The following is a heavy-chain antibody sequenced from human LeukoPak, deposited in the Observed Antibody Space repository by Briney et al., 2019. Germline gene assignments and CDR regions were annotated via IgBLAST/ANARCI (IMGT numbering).Heavy chain of an antibody. J-gene: IGHJ4*02. CDR2: IYHSGST. Sequence: SETLSLTCAVSGYSISSGYYWGWIRQPPGKGLEWIGSIYHSGSTYYNPSLKSRVTISVDTSKNQFSLKLSSVTAADTAVHYCARPTFGVVSIFDYWGQGTLVTVSS. D-gene: IGHD3-3*01. V-gene: IGHV4-38-2*01. CDR3: ARPTFGVVSIFDY. CDR1: GYSISSGYY.